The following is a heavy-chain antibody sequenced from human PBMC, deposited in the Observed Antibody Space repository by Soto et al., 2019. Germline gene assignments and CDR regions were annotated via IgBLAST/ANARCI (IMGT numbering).Heavy chain of an antibody. CDR1: GFIFSSYT. D-gene: IGHD3-10*01. CDR2: ISASSTYI. J-gene: IGHJ6*02. CDR3: AREAGVYGSGSYGMDV. Sequence: GGSLRLSCAASGFIFSSYTMNWVRQAPGKGLEWVSSISASSTYIYYADSLKGRFTISRDNAYNSLYLQMNSLRAEDTAVYYCAREAGVYGSGSYGMDVWGQGTTVTVSS. V-gene: IGHV3-21*01.